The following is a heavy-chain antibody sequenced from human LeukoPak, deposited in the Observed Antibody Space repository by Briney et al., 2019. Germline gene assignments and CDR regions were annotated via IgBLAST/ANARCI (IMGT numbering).Heavy chain of an antibody. Sequence: SEILSLTCTVSGGSISSYYWSWIRQPAGKGLEWIGRIYTSGSTNYNPSLKSRVTMSVDTSKNQFSLKLSSVTAADTAVYYCARHKRSSRTQVLYFDYWGQGTLVTVSS. V-gene: IGHV4-4*07. CDR3: ARHKRSSRTQVLYFDY. CDR2: IYTSGST. CDR1: GGSISSYY. J-gene: IGHJ4*02. D-gene: IGHD6-13*01.